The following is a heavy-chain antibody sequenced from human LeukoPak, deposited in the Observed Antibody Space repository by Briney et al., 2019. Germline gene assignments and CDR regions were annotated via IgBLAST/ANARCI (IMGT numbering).Heavy chain of an antibody. Sequence: PSENLSLTCTVSGGSISSGDYSWSWVRQPPGKGLEWIGYISYSGNTYYNPSLKSRLTISIDTSKNQFSLKLTSVTAADTAVYYCARLKLGAYFDLWGRGTLVTVSS. J-gene: IGHJ2*01. CDR2: ISYSGNT. D-gene: IGHD3-16*01. V-gene: IGHV4-30-4*01. CDR3: ARLKLGAYFDL. CDR1: GGSISSGDYS.